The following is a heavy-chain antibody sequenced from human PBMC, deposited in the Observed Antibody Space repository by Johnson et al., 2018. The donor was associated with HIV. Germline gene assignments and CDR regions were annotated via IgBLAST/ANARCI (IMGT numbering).Heavy chain of an antibody. J-gene: IGHJ3*02. Sequence: EVQLVESGGGLIQPGGSLRLSCAASGFTVSSNYMSWVRQAPGQGLEWVSVIYSGGSTYYADSVKGRFTIYRDNTKNSLYLQMNSLRVEDTAFYYCARDGWEQRGETVGDGFDIWGQGTMVTVSS. V-gene: IGHV3-53*01. CDR3: ARDGWEQRGETVGDGFDI. D-gene: IGHD1-26*01. CDR2: IYSGGST. CDR1: GFTVSSNY.